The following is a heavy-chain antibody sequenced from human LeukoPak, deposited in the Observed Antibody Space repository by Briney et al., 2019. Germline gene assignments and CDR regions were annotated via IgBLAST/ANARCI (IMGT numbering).Heavy chain of an antibody. J-gene: IGHJ6*03. D-gene: IGHD3-9*01. Sequence: GGSLRLSCAASGFTFSSYGMHWVRQAPGKGLEWVAFIRYDGSNKYYADSVKGRFTISRDNSKNTLYLQMNSLRAEDTAVYYCAKDQTYYDILTGYYNPYYYYYMDVWGKGTTVTISS. CDR2: IRYDGSNK. V-gene: IGHV3-30*02. CDR1: GFTFSSYG. CDR3: AKDQTYYDILTGYYNPYYYYYMDV.